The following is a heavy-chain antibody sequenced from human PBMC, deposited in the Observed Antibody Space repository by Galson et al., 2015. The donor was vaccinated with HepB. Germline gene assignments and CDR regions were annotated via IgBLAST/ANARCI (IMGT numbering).Heavy chain of an antibody. V-gene: IGHV1-24*01. D-gene: IGHD2-21*02. CDR2: FDPEDGET. Sequence: SVKVSCKVSGYTLTELSMHWVRQAPGKGLEWMGGFDPEDGETIYAQKFQGRVTMTEDTSTDTAYMELSSLRSEDTAVYYCATHPRAYCGGDCTVPTDYWGQGTLVTVSS. CDR1: GYTLTELS. J-gene: IGHJ4*02. CDR3: ATHPRAYCGGDCTVPTDY.